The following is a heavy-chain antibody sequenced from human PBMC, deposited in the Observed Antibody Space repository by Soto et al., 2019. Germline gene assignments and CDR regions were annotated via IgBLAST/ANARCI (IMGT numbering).Heavy chain of an antibody. D-gene: IGHD3-22*01. CDR1: GYTFTSYY. J-gene: IGHJ6*02. CDR3: ARDYQYYDSSGYPIYYYGTEV. V-gene: IGHV1-46*01. CDR2: INPSGGST. Sequence: GASVKVSCKASGYTFTSYYMHWVRQAPGQGLEWMGIINPSGGSTSYAQKFQGRVTMTRDTSTSTVYMELSSLRSEDTAVYYCARDYQYYDSSGYPIYYYGTEVWGQRTTVIVSS.